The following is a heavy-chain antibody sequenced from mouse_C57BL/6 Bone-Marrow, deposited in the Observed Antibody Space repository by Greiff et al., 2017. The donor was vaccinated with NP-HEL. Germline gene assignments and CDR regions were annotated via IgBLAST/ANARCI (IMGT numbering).Heavy chain of an antibody. D-gene: IGHD1-1*01. CDR2: IYPSDSET. CDR1: GYTFTSYW. Sequence: VQLQQPGAELVRPGSSVKLSCKASGYTFTSYWMDWVKQRPGQGLEWIGNIYPSDSETHYNQKFKDKATLTVDKSSSTAYMQLSSLTSEDSAVYYCARATTVGYFDDWGQGTTLTVSS. V-gene: IGHV1-61*01. CDR3: ARATTVGYFDD. J-gene: IGHJ2*01.